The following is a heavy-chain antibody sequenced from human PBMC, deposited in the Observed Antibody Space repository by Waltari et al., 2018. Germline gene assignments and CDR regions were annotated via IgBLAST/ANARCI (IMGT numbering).Heavy chain of an antibody. J-gene: IGHJ6*02. D-gene: IGHD2-15*01. Sequence: QVQLVQSGAEVKKPGSSVKVSCKASGGTFSSSAITWVRQAPGQGLEWMGRIIPILGIANYAQKFQGRVTITADKSTSTAYMELSSLRSEDTAVYYCARDQCSGGSCYRTNYYYGMDVWGQGTTVTVSS. V-gene: IGHV1-69*04. CDR1: GGTFSSSA. CDR2: IIPILGIA. CDR3: ARDQCSGGSCYRTNYYYGMDV.